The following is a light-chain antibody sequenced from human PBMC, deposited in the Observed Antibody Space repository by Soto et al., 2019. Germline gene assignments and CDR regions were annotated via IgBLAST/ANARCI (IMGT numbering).Light chain of an antibody. CDR3: QQYDNWPLT. J-gene: IGKJ4*01. CDR2: GVS. V-gene: IGKV3-15*01. CDR1: KSISSN. Sequence: EIVMTQSPVTLSASPGERVTLSCRTNKSISSNLAWYQQKRGQAPRLLISGVSTRASGVPDRFSGSGSVADFTLTISSLQSEDFAVYYCQQYDNWPLTFGGGTK.